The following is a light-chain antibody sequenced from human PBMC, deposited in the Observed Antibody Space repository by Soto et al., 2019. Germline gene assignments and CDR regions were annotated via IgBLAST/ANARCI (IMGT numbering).Light chain of an antibody. CDR1: QSVSSSY. CDR2: GAS. Sequence: EIVLTQSPGTLSLSPGETATLSCRASQSVSSSYLGWYQQKPGQAPRLLIYGASSRATGLPDRFSGSGSGTDFTLTISRLEPEDFAVYYCQQYGRSPPYTFGQGTKLEIK. J-gene: IGKJ2*01. CDR3: QQYGRSPPYT. V-gene: IGKV3-20*01.